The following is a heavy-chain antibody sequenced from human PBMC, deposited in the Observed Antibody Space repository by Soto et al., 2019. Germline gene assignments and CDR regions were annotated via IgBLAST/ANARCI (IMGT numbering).Heavy chain of an antibody. D-gene: IGHD5-18*01. J-gene: IGHJ6*02. CDR2: IIPIFGTA. Sequence: SVKVSCKASGGTFSSYAISWVRQAPGQGLEWMGGIIPIFGTANYAQKLQGRVTITADESTSTAYMELSSLRSEDTAVYYCARARGYIQLWSYYYYGMDVWGQGTTVTVSS. V-gene: IGHV1-69*13. CDR3: ARARGYIQLWSYYYYGMDV. CDR1: GGTFSSYA.